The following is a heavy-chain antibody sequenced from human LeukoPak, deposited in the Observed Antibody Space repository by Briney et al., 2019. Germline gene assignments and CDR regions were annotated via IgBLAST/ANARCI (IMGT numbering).Heavy chain of an antibody. J-gene: IGHJ4*02. CDR3: AKDSSSWDIPDY. Sequence: GGSLRLSCAASGFTFSSYGMHWVRQAPGKGLEWVAFIRYDGSNKYYADSVKGRFTISRDNSKNTLYLQMNSLRAKDTAVYYCAKDSSSWDIPDYWGQGTLVTVSS. D-gene: IGHD6-13*01. CDR1: GFTFSSYG. V-gene: IGHV3-30*02. CDR2: IRYDGSNK.